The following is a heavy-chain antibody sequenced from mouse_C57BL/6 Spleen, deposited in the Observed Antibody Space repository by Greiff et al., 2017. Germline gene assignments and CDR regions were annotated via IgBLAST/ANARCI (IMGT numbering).Heavy chain of an antibody. CDR2: INYDGSST. Sequence: EVNVVESEGGLVQPGSSMKLSCTVSGFTFTDYSMAWVRQVPEKGLEWVANINYDGSSTYYLDSLKSRFIFSRENAKNIQYLQMSRLKYEVTGTYCCARDRVGKDMDDWGQGTSVTVSS. CDR1: GFTFTDYS. D-gene: IGHD1-1*02. V-gene: IGHV5-16*01. J-gene: IGHJ4*01. CDR3: ARDRVGKDMDD.